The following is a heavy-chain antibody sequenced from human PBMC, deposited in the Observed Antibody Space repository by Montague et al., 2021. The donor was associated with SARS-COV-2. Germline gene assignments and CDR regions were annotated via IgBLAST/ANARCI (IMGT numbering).Heavy chain of an antibody. J-gene: IGHJ4*02. CDR1: GFTFSSYS. CDR3: ARDSTYSSGWFFDY. D-gene: IGHD6-19*01. V-gene: IGHV3-21*01. Sequence: SLRLSCAASGFTFSSYSMNWVRQAPGKGLEWVSSISSSSSYIYYANSVKGRFTISRDNAKNSLYLQMNSLRAEGTAVYYCARDSTYSSGWFFDYWGQGTLVTVSS. CDR2: ISSSSSYI.